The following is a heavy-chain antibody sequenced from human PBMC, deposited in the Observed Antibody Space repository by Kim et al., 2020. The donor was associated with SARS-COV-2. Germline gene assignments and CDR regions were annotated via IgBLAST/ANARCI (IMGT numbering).Heavy chain of an antibody. CDR2: ISYDGSNK. V-gene: IGHV3-30*04. D-gene: IGHD4-17*01. J-gene: IGHJ3*02. CDR3: ARESPEDGDYVMGGAFDI. CDR1: GFTFSSYA. Sequence: GGSLRLSCAASGFTFSSYAMHWVRQAPGKGLEWVAVISYDGSNKYYADSVKGRFTISRDNSKNTLYLQMNSLRAEDTAVYYCARESPEDGDYVMGGAFDIWGQGTMVTVSS.